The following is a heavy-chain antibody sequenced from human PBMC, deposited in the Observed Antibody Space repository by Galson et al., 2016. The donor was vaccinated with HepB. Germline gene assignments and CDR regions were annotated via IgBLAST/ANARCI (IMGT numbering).Heavy chain of an antibody. CDR2: ITTVTGNT. J-gene: IGHJ6*02. Sequence: SVKVSCKASGYTFTTYGISWVRQAPGQGLEWMGWITTVTGNTNYAQKFQGRVTMTTDTSTNTAYMELRSLRSDDTAVYYCARERDYYFYSMDVWGQGTTVTVSS. CDR1: GYTFTTYG. V-gene: IGHV1-18*01. CDR3: ARERDYYFYSMDV.